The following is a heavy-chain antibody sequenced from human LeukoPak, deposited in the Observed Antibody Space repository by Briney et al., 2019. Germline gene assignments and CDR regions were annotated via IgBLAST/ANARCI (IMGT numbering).Heavy chain of an antibody. CDR1: GFTFSSYA. CDR2: ISYDGSNK. V-gene: IGHV3-30*04. D-gene: IGHD1-20*01. CDR3: ARGITGTTGSYYFDY. Sequence: GGSLRLSCAASGFTFSSYAMHWVRQAPGKGLEWVAVISYDGSNKYYADSVKGRFTISRDNSKNTLYLQMNSLRAEDTAVYYCARGITGTTGSYYFDYWGQGTLVTVSS. J-gene: IGHJ4*02.